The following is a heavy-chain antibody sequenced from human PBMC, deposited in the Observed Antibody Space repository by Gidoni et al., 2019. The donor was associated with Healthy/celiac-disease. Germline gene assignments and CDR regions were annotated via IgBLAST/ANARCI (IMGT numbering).Heavy chain of an antibody. CDR2: ISHDGSNK. Sequence: QVQLVESGGGVVQPGRSLRLSCAASAFTFSSYAMHWVRQAPGKGLEWVAVISHDGSNKYYADSVKGRFTISRDNSKNTLYLQMNSLRAEDTAVYYCARADWGLRYFDYWGQGTLVTVSS. J-gene: IGHJ4*02. CDR1: AFTFSSYA. CDR3: ARADWGLRYFDY. D-gene: IGHD7-27*01. V-gene: IGHV3-30-3*01.